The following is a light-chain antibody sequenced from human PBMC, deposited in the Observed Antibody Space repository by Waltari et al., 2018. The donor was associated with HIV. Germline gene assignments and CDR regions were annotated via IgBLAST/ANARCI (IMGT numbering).Light chain of an antibody. Sequence: QSVLTQPPSASGTPGQRVTISCSGSSSNLGTNTVHWYQHLPGSAPKLLIYSNNQRPAGVPDRFSASKSGTSASLAISGLRSEDEAEYYCAAWDENLNGLFGGGTKLTVL. J-gene: IGLJ3*02. CDR1: SSNLGTNT. CDR3: AAWDENLNGL. V-gene: IGLV1-44*01. CDR2: SNN.